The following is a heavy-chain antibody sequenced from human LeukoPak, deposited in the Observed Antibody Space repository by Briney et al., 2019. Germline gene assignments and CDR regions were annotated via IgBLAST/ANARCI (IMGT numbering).Heavy chain of an antibody. CDR1: GFTFSDYY. V-gene: IGHV3-11*01. CDR3: AREQLVGAFDI. CDR2: ISSSGSTI. J-gene: IGHJ3*02. Sequence: GGSLRLSCAASGFTFSDYYMSWIRQAPGKGLEWVSYISSSGSTIYYADSVKGRFTISRDNAKSSLYLQMNSLRAEDTAVYYCAREQLVGAFDIWGQGTMVTVSS. D-gene: IGHD6-13*01.